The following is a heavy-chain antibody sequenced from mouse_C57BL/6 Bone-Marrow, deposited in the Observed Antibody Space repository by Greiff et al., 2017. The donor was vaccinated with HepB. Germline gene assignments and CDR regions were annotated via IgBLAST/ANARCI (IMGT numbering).Heavy chain of an antibody. D-gene: IGHD2-4*01. Sequence: EVQLQQSGPELVKPGASVKISCKASGYTFTDYYMNWVKQSHGKSLEWIGDINPNNGGTSYNQKFKGKATLTVDKSSSTAYMDLRSMTSEDSAVYYCARSRLRPRYYYAMDYWGQGTSVTVSS. J-gene: IGHJ4*01. CDR2: INPNNGGT. CDR1: GYTFTDYY. CDR3: ARSRLRPRYYYAMDY. V-gene: IGHV1-26*01.